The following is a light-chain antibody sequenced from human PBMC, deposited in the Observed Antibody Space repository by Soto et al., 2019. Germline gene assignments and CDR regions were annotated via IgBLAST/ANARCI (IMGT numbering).Light chain of an antibody. CDR1: QSVSSSS. V-gene: IGKV3-20*01. J-gene: IGKJ2*01. CDR2: RSS. CDR3: QQYGTSPNS. Sequence: EIVLTQSPATLSLSPGDRATLSCRASQSVSSSSLAWYQQRLGQAPRLLISRSSSRAAGIPDRFSGSGSGADITRTTSRLESEDFAVYYCQQYGTSPNSFGQGTMLEIK.